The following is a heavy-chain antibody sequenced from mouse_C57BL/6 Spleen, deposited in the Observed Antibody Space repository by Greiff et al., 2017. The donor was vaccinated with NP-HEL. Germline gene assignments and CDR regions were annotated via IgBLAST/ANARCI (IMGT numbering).Heavy chain of an antibody. Sequence: VQLQQPGAELVKPGASVKLSCKASGYTFTSYWMQWVKQRPGQGLEWIGEIDPSDSYTNYNQKFKGKATLTVDTSSSTAYMQLSSLTSEDSAVYYCARDWRNYYGSSFYYFDYWGQGTTLTVSS. D-gene: IGHD1-1*01. CDR1: GYTFTSYW. J-gene: IGHJ2*01. V-gene: IGHV1-50*01. CDR2: IDPSDSYT. CDR3: ARDWRNYYGSSFYYFDY.